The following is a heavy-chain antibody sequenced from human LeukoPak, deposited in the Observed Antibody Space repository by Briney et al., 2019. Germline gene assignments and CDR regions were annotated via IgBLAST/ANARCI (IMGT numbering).Heavy chain of an antibody. CDR3: ARASPGDCGGDCSKDY. Sequence: PGGSLRLSCAASGFTFSSYWMSWVRQAPGKGLEWVANIKQDGSEKYYVDSVKGRFTISRDNAKNTLYLQMNSLRAEDTAVYYCARASPGDCGGDCSKDYWGQGSLVTISS. J-gene: IGHJ4*02. CDR2: IKQDGSEK. V-gene: IGHV3-7*01. CDR1: GFTFSSYW. D-gene: IGHD2-21*02.